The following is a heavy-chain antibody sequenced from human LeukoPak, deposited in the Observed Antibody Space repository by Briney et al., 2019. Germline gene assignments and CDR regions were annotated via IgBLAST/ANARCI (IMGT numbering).Heavy chain of an antibody. CDR2: IYFTGST. J-gene: IGHJ3*02. V-gene: IGHV4-59*12. CDR3: ARVPASGSYYRRVLDDAFDI. CDR1: GGSISSYY. Sequence: PSETLSLTCTVSGGSISSYYWSWIRQPPGKGLEWLGYIYFTGSTDYNPSLKSRVTMSVDMSKNQFSLRLSSVTAADTAVYYCARVPASGSYYRRVLDDAFDIWGQGTMVTVSS. D-gene: IGHD3-10*01.